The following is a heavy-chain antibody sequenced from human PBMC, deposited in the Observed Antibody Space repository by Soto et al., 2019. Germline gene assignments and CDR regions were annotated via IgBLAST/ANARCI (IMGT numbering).Heavy chain of an antibody. J-gene: IGHJ3*02. CDR2: IDNTGST. CDR3: ARASRTTMIVVDMVREDGFGI. CDR1: GGTLVGFG. Sequence: PLQLLRLSWSVVGGTLVGFGGLRILKTQGKGLEWIGYIDNTGSTNYNPSLKSRVTISVDTSKNQFSLKLSSVTAADTAVYYCARASRTTMIVVDMVREDGFGIWGQGPMVTVSS. D-gene: IGHD3-22*01. V-gene: IGHV4-59*12.